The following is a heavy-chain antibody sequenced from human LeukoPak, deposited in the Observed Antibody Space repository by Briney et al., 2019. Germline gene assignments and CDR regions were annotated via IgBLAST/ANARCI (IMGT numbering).Heavy chain of an antibody. CDR2: INPNSGAT. D-gene: IGHD1-1*01. CDR3: AREGRDFGPHKLAGFDC. J-gene: IGHJ4*02. V-gene: IGHV1-2*02. CDR1: GYTFTDYY. Sequence: GASVKVSCKTSGYTFTDYYMNLVRQAPGQGLEWMGWINPNSGATNYVQEFQGRVTMTRDTSVTTAYMELSGLRSDDTAVYYCAREGRDFGPHKLAGFDCWGQGTLVTVSS.